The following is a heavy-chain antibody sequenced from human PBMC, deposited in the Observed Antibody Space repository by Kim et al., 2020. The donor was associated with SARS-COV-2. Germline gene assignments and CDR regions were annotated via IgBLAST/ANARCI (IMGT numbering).Heavy chain of an antibody. CDR2: IYHSGST. Sequence: SETLSLTCAVSGGSISSSNWRSWVRQPPGKGLEWIGEIYHSGSTNYNPSLKSRVTISVDKSKNQFSLKLSSVTAADTAVYYCASPMSSSDGRTFDYWGQGTLVTVSS. CDR3: ASPMSSSDGRTFDY. V-gene: IGHV4-4*02. J-gene: IGHJ4*02. D-gene: IGHD6-13*01. CDR1: GGSISSSNW.